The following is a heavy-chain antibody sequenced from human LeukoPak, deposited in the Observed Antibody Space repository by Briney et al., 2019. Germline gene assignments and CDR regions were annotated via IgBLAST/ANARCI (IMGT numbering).Heavy chain of an antibody. CDR1: GGTFNGYY. V-gene: IGHV4-34*01. J-gene: IGHJ3*02. Sequence: TSETLSLTCAVSGGTFNGYYWSWIRQSPGKGLEWIGDINYSGSTNYNPSLKSRLTMSIDTSKNEFSLRLSSMTAADTAVYYCARDVTSPGSYDSSGYNAFDIWGQGTMVTVSS. CDR3: ARDVTSPGSYDSSGYNAFDI. D-gene: IGHD3-22*01. CDR2: INYSGST.